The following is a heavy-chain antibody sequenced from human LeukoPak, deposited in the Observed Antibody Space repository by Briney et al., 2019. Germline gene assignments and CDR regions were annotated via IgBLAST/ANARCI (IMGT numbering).Heavy chain of an antibody. CDR1: GFMFSSYA. CDR3: ATSYGSGSYGH. CDR2: IYSGGNT. V-gene: IGHV3-23*01. Sequence: GGSLRLSCAGSGFMFSSYAMSWVRQAPGKGLEWVSVIYSGGNTYYADSVKGRFTISRDNSKNTLYLQMNSLSTEDTAVYYCATSYGSGSYGHWGQGTLVTVSS. D-gene: IGHD3-10*01. J-gene: IGHJ4*02.